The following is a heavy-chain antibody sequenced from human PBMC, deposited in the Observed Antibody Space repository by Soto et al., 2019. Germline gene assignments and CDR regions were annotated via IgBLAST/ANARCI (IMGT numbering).Heavy chain of an antibody. Sequence: GGSLRLSCAASGFTFSSYSMNWVRQAPGKGLEWVSSISSSSSYIYYADSVKGRFTISRDNAKNSLYLQMNSLRAEDTAVYYCARGSSYYSNYVWVYYFDYWGQGTLVTVSS. V-gene: IGHV3-21*01. CDR2: ISSSSSYI. J-gene: IGHJ4*02. CDR1: GFTFSSYS. CDR3: ARGSSYYSNYVWVYYFDY. D-gene: IGHD4-4*01.